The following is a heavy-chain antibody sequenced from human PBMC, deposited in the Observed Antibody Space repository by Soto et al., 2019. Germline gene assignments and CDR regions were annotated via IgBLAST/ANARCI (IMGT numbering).Heavy chain of an antibody. CDR3: ARGDSTDCSNGVCSFFYNHDMDV. J-gene: IGHJ6*02. V-gene: IGHV1-2*04. CDR2: IDPKSGGT. D-gene: IGHD2-8*01. CDR1: GYSFTDYH. Sequence: ASVKVSCKASGYSFTDYHIHWVRQAPGQGLEWLGRIDPKSGGTSTAQKFQGWVTMTTDTSISTASMELTRLTSDDTAIYYCARGDSTDCSNGVCSFFYNHDMDVWGQGTTVTVSS.